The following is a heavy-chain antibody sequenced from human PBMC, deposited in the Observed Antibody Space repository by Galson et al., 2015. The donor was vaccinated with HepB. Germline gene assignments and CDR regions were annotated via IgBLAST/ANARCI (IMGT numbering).Heavy chain of an antibody. J-gene: IGHJ6*02. V-gene: IGHV3-7*03. CDR1: GFTFSSYW. CDR3: ARDCSSTSCYWYYYYGMDV. D-gene: IGHD2-2*01. Sequence: SLRLSCAASGFTFSSYWMSWVRQAPGKGLEWVANIKQDGSEKYYVDSVKGRFTISRDNAKNSLYLQMNSLRAEDTAVYYCARDCSSTSCYWYYYYGMDVWGQGTTVTVSS. CDR2: IKQDGSEK.